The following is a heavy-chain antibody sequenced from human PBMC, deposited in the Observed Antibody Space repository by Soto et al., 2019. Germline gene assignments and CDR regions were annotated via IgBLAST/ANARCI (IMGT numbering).Heavy chain of an antibody. CDR1: GYTFTSFD. J-gene: IGHJ4*02. CDR2: MNPNSGNT. CDR3: ARAYTWGVAVAGT. V-gene: IGHV1-8*01. D-gene: IGHD6-19*01. Sequence: ASVKVSCKASGYTFTSFDINWVRQATGQGLEWMGWMNPNSGNTGYAQKFQGRVTMTRNTSTSTAYMELSSLRSEDTAVYYCARAYTWGVAVAGTWGQGTLVTVSS.